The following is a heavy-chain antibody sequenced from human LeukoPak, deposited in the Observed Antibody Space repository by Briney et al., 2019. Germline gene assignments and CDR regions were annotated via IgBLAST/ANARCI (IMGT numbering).Heavy chain of an antibody. CDR3: AKRSAAGTVGYFDY. Sequence: GGSLRLSCAASGFTFDDYVMHWVRQAPGKGLEWVSGISWNSGTIYYADSVKGRFTISRDDAKNSLYLQMHSLRAEDTALYYCAKRSAAGTVGYFDYWGQGTLVTVSS. CDR1: GFTFDDYV. J-gene: IGHJ4*02. CDR2: ISWNSGTI. D-gene: IGHD6-13*01. V-gene: IGHV3-9*01.